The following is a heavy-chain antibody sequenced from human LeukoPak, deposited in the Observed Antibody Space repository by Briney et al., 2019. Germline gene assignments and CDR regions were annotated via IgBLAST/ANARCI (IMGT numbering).Heavy chain of an antibody. CDR2: MNPGGGST. V-gene: IGHV1-46*01. D-gene: IGHD2-2*01. CDR3: ARSPYRSSANCPFDL. CDR1: GYTFTNYY. Sequence: ASVKVSCEASGYTFTNYYMHWVRQTPGQGLEWMAIMNPGGGSTTYAQKLQGRATMTRDTSADTSTTTVYMELNSLRSEDTAVYYCARSPYRSSANCPFDLWGQGTLVTVSS. J-gene: IGHJ5*02.